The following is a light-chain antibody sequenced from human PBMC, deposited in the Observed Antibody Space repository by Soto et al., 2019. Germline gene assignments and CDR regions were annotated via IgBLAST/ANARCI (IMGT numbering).Light chain of an antibody. V-gene: IGKV3-15*01. J-gene: IGKJ1*01. Sequence: EIVMTQSPDTLSVSPGERATLSCRASQSVSSNLAWYQQKPGQAPRLLIYGASTRATGIPARFSGSGSGTEFTLTISSLQSEDFAVYYCQQYNNLPPETFGQGTKVEIK. CDR1: QSVSSN. CDR3: QQYNNLPPET. CDR2: GAS.